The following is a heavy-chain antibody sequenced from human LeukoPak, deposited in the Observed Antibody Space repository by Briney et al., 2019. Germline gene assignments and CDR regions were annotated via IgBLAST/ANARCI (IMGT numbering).Heavy chain of an antibody. V-gene: IGHV3-74*01. D-gene: IGHD3-22*01. Sequence: GGSLRLSCAASGFTFSSYWMHWVRQAPGKGLVWVSRIKSDGSTRYADSVKGRFTISRDNAKNTVSLQMNSLRAEDTGVYYCARAPSEIGGYYPEYFRPWGQGTLVTVSP. J-gene: IGHJ1*01. CDR2: IKSDGST. CDR1: GFTFSSYW. CDR3: ARAPSEIGGYYPEYFRP.